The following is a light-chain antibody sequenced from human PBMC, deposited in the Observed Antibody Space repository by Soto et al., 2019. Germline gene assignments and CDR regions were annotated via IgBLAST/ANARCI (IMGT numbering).Light chain of an antibody. CDR3: QQYYSYPLT. J-gene: IGKJ4*01. V-gene: IGKV3-20*01. Sequence: EIVLTQSPGTLSLSPGERATLSCRASQSVTSSYLAWYQQKPGQAPRLLIYGAFNRATGIPDRFSGSGSGTDFTLTISRLEPEDFAVYYCQQYYSYPLTFGGGTKVEIK. CDR2: GAF. CDR1: QSVTSSY.